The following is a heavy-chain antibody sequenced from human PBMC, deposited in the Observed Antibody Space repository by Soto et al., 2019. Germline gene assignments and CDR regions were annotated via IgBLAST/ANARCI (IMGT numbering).Heavy chain of an antibody. CDR1: GGSFSGYY. J-gene: IGHJ3*02. Sequence: SETLSLTCAVYGGSFSGYYWSWIRQPPGKGLEWIGEINHSGSTNYNPSLKSRVTISVDTSKNQFSLKLSSVTAADTAVYYCARDRCGGDCYSFLGGAFDIWGQGTMVT. V-gene: IGHV4-34*01. CDR3: ARDRCGGDCYSFLGGAFDI. D-gene: IGHD2-21*01. CDR2: INHSGST.